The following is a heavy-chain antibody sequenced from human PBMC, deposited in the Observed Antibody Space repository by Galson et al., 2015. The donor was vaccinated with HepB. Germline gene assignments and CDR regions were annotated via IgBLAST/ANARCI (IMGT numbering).Heavy chain of an antibody. J-gene: IGHJ4*02. Sequence: SVKVSCKASGYTFTSYGISWVRQAPGQGLEWMGWISAYNGNTNYAQKLQGRVTMTTDTSTSTAYMELRSLRSDDTAVYYCARAYYYDSSGYYHWGDHFDYWSQGTLVTVSS. CDR3: ARAYYYDSSGYYHWGDHFDY. CDR1: GYTFTSYG. V-gene: IGHV1-18*01. CDR2: ISAYNGNT. D-gene: IGHD3-22*01.